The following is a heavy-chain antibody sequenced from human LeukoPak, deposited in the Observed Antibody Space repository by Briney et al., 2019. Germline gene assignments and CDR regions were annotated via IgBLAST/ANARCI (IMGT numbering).Heavy chain of an antibody. V-gene: IGHV3-23*01. J-gene: IGHJ4*02. CDR3: AKDELGYYYGSGPGVY. Sequence: PGGSLRLSCAASGFTFSSYAMSWVRQAPGKGLEWVSAISGSGGSTYYADSVKGRFTISRDNSKNTLYLQMNSLRAEDTAVYYCAKDELGYYYGSGPGVYWGQGTLVTVSS. CDR1: GFTFSSYA. D-gene: IGHD3-10*01. CDR2: ISGSGGST.